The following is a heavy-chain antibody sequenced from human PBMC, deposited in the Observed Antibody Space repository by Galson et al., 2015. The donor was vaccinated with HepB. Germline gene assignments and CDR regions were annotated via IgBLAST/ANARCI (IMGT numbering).Heavy chain of an antibody. V-gene: IGHV3-11*01. CDR2: ISQSGSSI. CDR1: GFTFRDFY. D-gene: IGHD3-22*01. Sequence: SLRLSCAASGFTFRDFYMGWRHVVPGEGLGWLSYISQSGSSIHYADSVRGRFTISRDNAKNSLYLQMNNLRAEDTAIYYCARWSQAYDHWGQGILVTVSS. CDR3: ARWSQAYDH. J-gene: IGHJ4*02.